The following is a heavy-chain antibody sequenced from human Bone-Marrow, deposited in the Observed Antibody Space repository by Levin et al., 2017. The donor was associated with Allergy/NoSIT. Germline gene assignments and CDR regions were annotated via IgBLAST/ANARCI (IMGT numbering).Heavy chain of an antibody. Sequence: GESLKISCAASGFTFSSYWMSWVRQAPGKGLEWVANIKQDGSEKNYVDSVKGRFTISRDNAKNSVFLPMNSLRAEDTAVYYCARGQQLVYWGQGTLVTVSS. D-gene: IGHD6-13*01. J-gene: IGHJ4*02. CDR3: ARGQQLVY. CDR2: IKQDGSEK. CDR1: GFTFSSYW. V-gene: IGHV3-7*01.